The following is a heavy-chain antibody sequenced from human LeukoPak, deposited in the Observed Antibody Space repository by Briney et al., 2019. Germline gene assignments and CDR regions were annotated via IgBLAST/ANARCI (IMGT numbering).Heavy chain of an antibody. CDR2: IDYSGRA. V-gene: IGHV4-31*02. CDR3: ARDRAGGMDV. J-gene: IGHJ6*02. D-gene: IGHD6-13*01. Sequence: LDWIRYIDYSGRAYYNPSLKSRVTISLDTSKNQFSLKLSSVTAADTAVYYCARDRAGGMDVWGQGTTVTVSS.